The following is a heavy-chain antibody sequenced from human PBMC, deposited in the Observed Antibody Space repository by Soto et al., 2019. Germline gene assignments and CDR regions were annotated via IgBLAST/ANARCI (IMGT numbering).Heavy chain of an antibody. CDR2: MNPNSGNT. J-gene: IGHJ6*02. D-gene: IGHD3-9*01. Sequence: ASVKVSCKASGYTFTSYDINWVRQATGQGLEWMGWMNPNSGNTGYAQKFQGRVTMTRNTSISTAYMELSSLRPEDTAVYYCALGGEITISYYYYGTDVWGQGTTVTVSS. V-gene: IGHV1-8*01. CDR3: ALGGEITISYYYYGTDV. CDR1: GYTFTSYD.